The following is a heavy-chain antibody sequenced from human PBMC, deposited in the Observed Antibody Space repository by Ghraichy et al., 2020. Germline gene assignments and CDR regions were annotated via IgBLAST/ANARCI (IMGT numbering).Heavy chain of an antibody. CDR3: TRYPYSSSSGSGRRYFDY. V-gene: IGHV4-39*01. CDR2: ISHSGST. CDR1: GGSIISSSYY. J-gene: IGHJ4*02. Sequence: SETLSLTCTVSGGSIISSSYYWGWIRQPPGMGLEWIGSISHSGSTYYSPSLKSRVTISVDTSNNQLSLRLTSGTAADTAIYYCTRYPYSSSSGSGRRYFDYWGQGTLVTVSS. D-gene: IGHD6-6*01.